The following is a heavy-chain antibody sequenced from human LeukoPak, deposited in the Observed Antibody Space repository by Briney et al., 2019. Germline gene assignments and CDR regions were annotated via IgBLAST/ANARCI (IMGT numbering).Heavy chain of an antibody. CDR3: VKGRSGTLYYFDY. Sequence: GGSLRLSCAASGFTFSSYAMSWVRQAPGKGLEWVSPIWCSGSSTYYADSAKGRFHISRDNSKNTLSLQMNSLRAGDTAVYYCVKGRSGTLYYFDYWGQGTLVTVSS. D-gene: IGHD3-10*01. V-gene: IGHV3-23*01. CDR2: IWCSGSST. CDR1: GFTFSSYA. J-gene: IGHJ4*02.